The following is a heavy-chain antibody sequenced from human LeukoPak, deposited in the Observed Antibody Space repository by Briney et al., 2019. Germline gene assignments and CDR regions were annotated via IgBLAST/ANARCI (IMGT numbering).Heavy chain of an antibody. CDR2: ISKNGNTI. J-gene: IGHJ4*02. V-gene: IGHV3-48*01. Sequence: HSGGSLRLSCAASGFTFSDYSMNWVRQAPGKGLEWVSYISKNGNTIYYADSVKGRFTISRDNAKKSLYLQMNSLRAEDTAVYYCAKGVRGQWVTSDAFDYWGQGTLVTVSS. CDR1: GFTFSDYS. D-gene: IGHD3-10*01. CDR3: AKGVRGQWVTSDAFDY.